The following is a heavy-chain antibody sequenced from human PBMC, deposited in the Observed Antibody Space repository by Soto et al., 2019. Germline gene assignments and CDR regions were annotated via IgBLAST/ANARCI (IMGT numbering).Heavy chain of an antibody. Sequence: ETLSLTCPVPGASISSNYWSGIRQPSGKRLEWIGRIYISGSTNYNPSLKSRVTMSVDTSENQFSLKLNSVTAADTAVYYCESDDSGGKQLGFFENWGLGTLVTVSS. J-gene: IGHJ4*02. CDR3: ESDDSGGKQLGFFEN. CDR2: IYISGST. CDR1: GASISSNY. D-gene: IGHD2-15*01. V-gene: IGHV4-4*07.